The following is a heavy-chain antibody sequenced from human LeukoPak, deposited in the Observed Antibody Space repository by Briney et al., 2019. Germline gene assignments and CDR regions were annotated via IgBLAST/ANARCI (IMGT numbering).Heavy chain of an antibody. J-gene: IGHJ5*02. CDR2: IIPIFGTA. Sequence: RASVKVSCTASGYTFTGYYMHWVRQAPGQGLEWMGGIIPIFGTANYAQKFQGRVTITTDESTSTAYMELSSLRSEDTAVYYCARPSTDCSSTSCPFDPWGQGTLVTVSS. V-gene: IGHV1-69*05. CDR1: GYTFTGYY. D-gene: IGHD2-2*01. CDR3: ARPSTDCSSTSCPFDP.